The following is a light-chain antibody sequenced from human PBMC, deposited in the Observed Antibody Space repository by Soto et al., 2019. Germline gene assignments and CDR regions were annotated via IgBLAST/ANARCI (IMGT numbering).Light chain of an antibody. CDR1: QSVNRQ. J-gene: IGKJ1*01. Sequence: EIVLAQSPGTLSLSIGERTTLSCRASQSVNRQVLWYQHRPGQAPRLLIYDTSARAAGIPARFSGSGSATEFTLTISSLQSEDFALYYCQHTLKWPPTFGQGTKVDIK. CDR2: DTS. V-gene: IGKV3-15*01. CDR3: QHTLKWPPT.